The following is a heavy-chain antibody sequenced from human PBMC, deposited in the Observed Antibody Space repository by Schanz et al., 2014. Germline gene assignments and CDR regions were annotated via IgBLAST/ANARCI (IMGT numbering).Heavy chain of an antibody. V-gene: IGHV3-11*06. CDR2: ISHNTFYT. Sequence: QVQLVESGGGVVQPGRSLRLSCAASGFTFTDYYISWIRQAPGMGLEWVSYISHNTFYTDNADSVKGRFTISRDNAKNTVYLQMNSLRAEDTAIYLCARDIFRSGRPFDLWGQGTLXTVSS. CDR1: GFTFTDYY. CDR3: ARDIFRSGRPFDL. J-gene: IGHJ5*02. D-gene: IGHD6-6*01.